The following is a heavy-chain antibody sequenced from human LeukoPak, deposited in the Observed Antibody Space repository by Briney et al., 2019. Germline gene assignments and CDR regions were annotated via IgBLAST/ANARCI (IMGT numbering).Heavy chain of an antibody. V-gene: IGHV3-43*02. CDR3: AKDSGNSLYYYSGMDV. CDR2: ISGDGSST. D-gene: IGHD4-23*01. Sequence: GGSLRLSCAASGFIFSNFGMTWVRQSPGKGLEWVSLISGDGSSTYYADSVKGRFTISRDNSKNSLYLEMNSLRTEDTALYYCAKDSGNSLYYYSGMDVWGQGTTVTVSS. CDR1: GFIFSNFG. J-gene: IGHJ6*02.